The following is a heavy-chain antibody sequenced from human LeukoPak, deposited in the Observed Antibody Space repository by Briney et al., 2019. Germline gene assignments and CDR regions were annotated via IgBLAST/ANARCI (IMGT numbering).Heavy chain of an antibody. CDR2: IYYSGST. D-gene: IGHD6-13*01. Sequence: SETLSFTCTVSGGSVSSGSYYWSWIRQPPGKGLEWIGYIYYSGSTNYNPSLKSRVTISVDTSKNQFSLKLSSVTAADTAVYYCARVAGGYYYYYGMDVWGKGTTVTVSS. CDR3: ARVAGGYYYYYGMDV. V-gene: IGHV4-61*01. J-gene: IGHJ6*04. CDR1: GGSVSSGSYY.